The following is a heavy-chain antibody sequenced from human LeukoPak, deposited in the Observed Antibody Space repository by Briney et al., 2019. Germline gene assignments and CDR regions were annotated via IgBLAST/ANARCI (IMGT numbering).Heavy chain of an antibody. V-gene: IGHV3-48*01. D-gene: IGHD3-10*01. Sequence: PGGSLRLSCAASGFTFSSYAMNWVRQAPGKGLEWVSYISSSSSTIYYADSVKGRFTISRDNAKNSLYLQMNSLRAEDTAVYYCARERGYGSGSYYVYWYFDLWGRGTLVTVSS. CDR3: ARERGYGSGSYYVYWYFDL. CDR1: GFTFSSYA. J-gene: IGHJ2*01. CDR2: ISSSSSTI.